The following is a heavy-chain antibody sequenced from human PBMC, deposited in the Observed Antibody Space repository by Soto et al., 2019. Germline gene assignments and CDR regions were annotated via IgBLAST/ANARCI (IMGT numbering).Heavy chain of an antibody. J-gene: IGHJ4*02. Sequence: QITLKESGPTLVKPTQTLTLTCTFSGFSLSTSGVGVGWIRQPPGKALEWLALIYWDDDKRYSPSLKSRLTITKVTSKNQVVLTLTNMDPVDTATYYCAHSIAPRIFDYWGQGTLVTVSS. V-gene: IGHV2-5*02. CDR2: IYWDDDK. D-gene: IGHD3-16*02. CDR1: GFSLSTSGVG. CDR3: AHSIAPRIFDY.